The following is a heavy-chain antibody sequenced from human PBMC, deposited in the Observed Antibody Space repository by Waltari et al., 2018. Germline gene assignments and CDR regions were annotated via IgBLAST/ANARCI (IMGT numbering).Heavy chain of an antibody. Sequence: EVQVLESGGGLVQPGGSLRLSCAASGFIFSNYDMSWARQAQGKGLEWVSSSSDSGCTTYYADSVKGQFTISRDNSKNTLYLQMNSLRVEDTAVYYCAGRGDSDAFDIWGQGTMVTVSS. CDR2: SSDSGCTT. CDR1: GFIFSNYD. CDR3: AGRGDSDAFDI. J-gene: IGHJ3*02. V-gene: IGHV3-23*01. D-gene: IGHD2-21*01.